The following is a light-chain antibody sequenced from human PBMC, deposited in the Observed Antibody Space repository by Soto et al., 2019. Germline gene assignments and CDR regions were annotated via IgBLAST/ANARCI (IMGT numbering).Light chain of an antibody. J-gene: IGLJ2*01. Sequence: SYELTQPHSVSVSPGQTASITCSGDKLGDKYACWYQQKPGQSPVLVIYQDTKRPSGIPERFSGSNSGNTATLTISGTQAMDEADYYCQAWDSSTAVFGGGTKLTV. CDR3: QAWDSSTAV. V-gene: IGLV3-1*01. CDR1: KLGDKY. CDR2: QDT.